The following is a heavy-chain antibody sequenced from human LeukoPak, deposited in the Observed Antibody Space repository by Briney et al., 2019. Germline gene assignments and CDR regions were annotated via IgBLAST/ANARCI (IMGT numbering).Heavy chain of an antibody. D-gene: IGHD2-21*01. CDR3: ARSPRPLLDAFDI. Sequence: GASAKVSCKASGGTFSSYAISWVRQAPGQGLEWMGGIIPIFGTANYAQKFQGRVTITTDESTSTAYMELSSLRSEDTAVYYCARSPRPLLDAFDIWGQGTMVTVSS. CDR1: GGTFSSYA. J-gene: IGHJ3*02. CDR2: IIPIFGTA. V-gene: IGHV1-69*05.